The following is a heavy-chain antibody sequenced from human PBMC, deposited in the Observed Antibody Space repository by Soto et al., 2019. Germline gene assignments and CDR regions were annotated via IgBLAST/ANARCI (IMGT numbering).Heavy chain of an antibody. V-gene: IGHV3-21*01. Sequence: LRLSCAASGFTFSSYSMNWVRQAPGKGLEWVSFISNSGSYIFNGDSVKGRFSISRDNAKNSLYLQMNSLRAEDTAVYYCVRDGGGATADYYYGMDVWGQGTTVTVSS. CDR1: GFTFSSYS. CDR3: VRDGGGATADYYYGMDV. D-gene: IGHD1-26*01. CDR2: ISNSGSYI. J-gene: IGHJ6*02.